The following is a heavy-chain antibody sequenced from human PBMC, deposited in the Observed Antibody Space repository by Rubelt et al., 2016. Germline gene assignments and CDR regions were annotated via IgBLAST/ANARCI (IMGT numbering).Heavy chain of an antibody. CDR2: MKEDGSGE. J-gene: IGHJ4*02. D-gene: IGHD3-3*01. CDR3: ARDGV. CDR1: GFTSSRYW. V-gene: IGHV3-7*01. Sequence: VQLVESGGGVVQPGGSLRLSCAMSGFTSSRYWMTWIRQAPGKGLEWLASMKEDGSGENYVDSVKGRFTRSGENARNSLVRQMERLGVEDTAVYYCARDGVWGQGTLVTVSA.